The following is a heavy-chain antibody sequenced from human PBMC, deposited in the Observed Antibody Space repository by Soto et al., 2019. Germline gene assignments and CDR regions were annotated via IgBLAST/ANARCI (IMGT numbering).Heavy chain of an antibody. V-gene: IGHV3-11*05. J-gene: IGHJ4*02. CDR3: ARSGDNYNVLDY. CDR1: GFILSDHY. Sequence: QVQLVESGGGLVKPGGSLRLSCAASGFILSDHYMSWIRQAPGKGLEWISFSSNSGTFTKYADSVKGRFTISRDNAKNSLYLQINSLRGEDTAIYFCARSGDNYNVLDYWGPGTPVTVSS. D-gene: IGHD3-10*02. CDR2: SSNSGTFT.